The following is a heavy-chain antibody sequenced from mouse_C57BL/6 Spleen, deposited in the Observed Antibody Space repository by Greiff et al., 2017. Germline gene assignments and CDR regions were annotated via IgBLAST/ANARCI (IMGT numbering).Heavy chain of an antibody. CDR2: ISDGGSYT. Sequence: EVQVVESGGGLVKPGGSLKLSCAASGFTFSSYAMSWVRQTPEKRLEWVATISDGGSYTYYPDNVKGRFTISRDNAKNNLYLQMSHLKSEDTAMYYCARDPNWDASYYFDYWGQGTTLTVSS. D-gene: IGHD4-1*01. J-gene: IGHJ2*01. V-gene: IGHV5-4*01. CDR3: ARDPNWDASYYFDY. CDR1: GFTFSSYA.